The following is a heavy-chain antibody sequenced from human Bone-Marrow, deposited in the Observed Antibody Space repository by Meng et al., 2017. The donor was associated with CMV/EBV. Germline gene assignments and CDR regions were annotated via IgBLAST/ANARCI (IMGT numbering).Heavy chain of an antibody. Sequence: SETLSLTCTVSGGSMRWNYLHWIRQPPGKGLEWIGYIYFTGTTNYNPSLKSRVTMSVDTSKNQFSLRLSSVIAADTAVYYCARGFSDGSAYYRHYFDNCGQGTLVTVSS. CDR2: IYFTGTT. D-gene: IGHD3-22*01. V-gene: IGHV4-59*01. J-gene: IGHJ4*02. CDR3: ARGFSDGSAYYRHYFDN. CDR1: GGSMRWNY.